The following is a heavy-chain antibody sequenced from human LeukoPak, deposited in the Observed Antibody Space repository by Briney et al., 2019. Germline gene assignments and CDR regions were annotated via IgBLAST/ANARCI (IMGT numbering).Heavy chain of an antibody. J-gene: IGHJ4*02. V-gene: IGHV4-39*01. CDR3: LRSHGAH. CDR2: IRYPGST. Sequence: PSETLSLTCTVFGGSISSSDYPWAWIRQPPGKGLELIGNIRYPGSTYYNPSLQSRVTISVDTSKNQFSLKLSSVTAADTAVYYCLRSHGAHWGQGTLVTVSS. CDR1: GGSISSSDYP. D-gene: IGHD3-10*01.